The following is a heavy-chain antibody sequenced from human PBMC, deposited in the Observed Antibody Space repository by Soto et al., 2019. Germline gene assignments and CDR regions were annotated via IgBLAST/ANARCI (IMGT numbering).Heavy chain of an antibody. V-gene: IGHV3-33*01. Sequence: QVQLVESGGGVVQPGRSLRLSCAASGFIFSNHGMHWVRQAPGKGLEWVAVIWSDGNNRYYADSVKGRFTISRDNSKNTLYLQMNSLRAEDKAVYYCVRGDNWNDEASDYWGQGTLVTVSS. CDR3: VRGDNWNDEASDY. CDR2: IWSDGNNR. CDR1: GFIFSNHG. J-gene: IGHJ4*02. D-gene: IGHD1-1*01.